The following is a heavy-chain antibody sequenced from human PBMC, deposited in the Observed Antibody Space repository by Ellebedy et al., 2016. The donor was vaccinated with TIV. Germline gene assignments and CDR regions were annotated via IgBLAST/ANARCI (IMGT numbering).Heavy chain of an antibody. J-gene: IGHJ4*02. Sequence: SGPTLVTPTHTLTLTCTFSGFSLSTSGVGVGWIRQPPGKALEWLALIYWNVDKRYSPSLKTRLTITKDTSKNQVVLKMPTMDPVDTATYYCSKGWRYYGSGTDFDYWGQGTLVTVSS. V-gene: IGHV2-5*01. CDR2: IYWNVDK. D-gene: IGHD3-10*01. CDR3: SKGWRYYGSGTDFDY. CDR1: GFSLSTSGVG.